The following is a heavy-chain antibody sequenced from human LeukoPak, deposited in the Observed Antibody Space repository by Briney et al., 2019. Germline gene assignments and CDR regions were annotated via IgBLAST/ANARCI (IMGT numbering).Heavy chain of an antibody. CDR3: WRDSPYDTST. CDR1: GFILNTYT. V-gene: IGHV3-21*01. CDR2: ITNTPNYI. J-gene: IGHJ5*02. Sequence: PGGSLRLSCAASGFILNTYTITWVRQPPGKGLEWVSSITNTPNYIYYADSVKGRFTISRDNANNSLYLQMDSLRAEDTAVYYCWRDSPYDTSTWGQGTLVTVSS. D-gene: IGHD3-16*01.